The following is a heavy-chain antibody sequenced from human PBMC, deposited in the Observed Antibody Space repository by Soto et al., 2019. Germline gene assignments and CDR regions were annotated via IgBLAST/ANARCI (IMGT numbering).Heavy chain of an antibody. J-gene: IGHJ4*02. CDR2: IKSKTDGGTT. CDR3: TTDLVVGATPLVY. V-gene: IGHV3-15*01. CDR1: GFTFSNAW. D-gene: IGHD1-26*01. Sequence: EVQLVESGGGLVKPGGSLRLSCAASGFTFSNAWMSWVRQAPGKGLEWVGRIKSKTDGGTTDYAAPVKGRFTISRDDSKNTLYLQMNCLKTEDTAVYYCTTDLVVGATPLVYWGQGTLVTVSS.